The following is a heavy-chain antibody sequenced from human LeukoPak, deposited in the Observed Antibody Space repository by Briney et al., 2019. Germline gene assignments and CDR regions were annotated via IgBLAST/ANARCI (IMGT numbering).Heavy chain of an antibody. D-gene: IGHD6-13*01. V-gene: IGHV1-18*01. CDR1: GYTFTSYG. CDR2: ISAYNGNT. Sequence: ASVKVSCKASGYTFTSYGISRVRQAPGQGLEWMGWISAYNGNTNYAQKLQGRVTMTTDTSTSTAYMELRSLRSDDTAVYYCARDEYASSWYYFDYWGQGTPVTVSS. CDR3: ARDEYASSWYYFDY. J-gene: IGHJ4*02.